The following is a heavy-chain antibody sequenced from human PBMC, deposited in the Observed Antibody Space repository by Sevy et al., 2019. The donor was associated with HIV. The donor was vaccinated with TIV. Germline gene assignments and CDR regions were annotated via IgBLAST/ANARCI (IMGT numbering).Heavy chain of an antibody. D-gene: IGHD6-13*01. V-gene: IGHV4-34*01. Sequence: TLSLTCAVYGGSFSGYYWSWIRQPPGKGLEWIGEINHSGSTNYNPSLKSRVTISVDTSKNQFSLKLSSVTAADTAVYYCARGSSIAAPGCDYWGQGTLVTVSS. CDR2: INHSGST. CDR1: GGSFSGYY. J-gene: IGHJ4*02. CDR3: ARGSSIAAPGCDY.